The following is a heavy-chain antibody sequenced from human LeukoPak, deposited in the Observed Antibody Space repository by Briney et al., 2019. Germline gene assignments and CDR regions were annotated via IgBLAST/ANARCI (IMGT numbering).Heavy chain of an antibody. Sequence: SETLSLTCTVSGGSISSYYWSWIRQPPGKGLERIGYIYYSGSTNYNPSLKSRVTISVDTSKNQFSLKLSSVTAADTAVYYCARAPNYYGSGSYPDYWGQGTLVTVSS. CDR3: ARAPNYYGSGSYPDY. CDR2: IYYSGST. J-gene: IGHJ4*02. V-gene: IGHV4-59*01. CDR1: GGSISSYY. D-gene: IGHD3-10*01.